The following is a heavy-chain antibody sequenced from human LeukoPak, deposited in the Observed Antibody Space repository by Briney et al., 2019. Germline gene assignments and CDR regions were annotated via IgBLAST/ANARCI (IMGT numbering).Heavy chain of an antibody. CDR2: IKSDVRST. V-gene: IGHV3-74*01. CDR3: TAIRPDY. D-gene: IGHD2-21*02. CDR1: GFTFSTSW. J-gene: IGHJ4*02. Sequence: PGGSLRLSCAASGFTFSTSWMHWVRQAPGKGLVWVARIKSDVRSTDYADSVKGRFTISRDDANNILYLQMNSLRAKDTAVYYCTAIRPDYWGQGTVVTVSS.